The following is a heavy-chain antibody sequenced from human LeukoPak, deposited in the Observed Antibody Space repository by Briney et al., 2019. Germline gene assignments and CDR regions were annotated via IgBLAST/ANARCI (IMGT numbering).Heavy chain of an antibody. CDR1: GGTFTSHA. Sequence: GASVKVSCKASGGTFTSHAISWVRQAPGQGLGWMGRIIPTLGVTTYAQKLQDRVTITADRSTSTAYMELRSLKSEDTAVYFCARDMDVGFGELVDYWGQGTLVTVSS. CDR3: ARDMDVGFGELVDY. CDR2: IIPTLGVT. D-gene: IGHD3-10*01. J-gene: IGHJ4*02. V-gene: IGHV1-69*04.